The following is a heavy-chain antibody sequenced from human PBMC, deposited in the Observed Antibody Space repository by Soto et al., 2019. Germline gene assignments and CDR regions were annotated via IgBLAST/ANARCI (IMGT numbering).Heavy chain of an antibody. CDR3: ARRPRGYYYDSSGYYRDAFDI. D-gene: IGHD3-22*01. V-gene: IGHV5-51*01. J-gene: IGHJ3*02. CDR2: IYPGDSDT. Sequence: GESLKISCKGSGYSFTSYWIGWVRQMPGKGLEWMGIIYPGDSDTRYSPSFQGQVTISADKSISTAYLQWSSLKASDTAMYYCARRPRGYYYDSSGYYRDAFDIWGQGTMVTVSS. CDR1: GYSFTSYW.